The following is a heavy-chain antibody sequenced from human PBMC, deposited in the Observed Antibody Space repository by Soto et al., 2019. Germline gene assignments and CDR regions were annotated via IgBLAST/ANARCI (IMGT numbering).Heavy chain of an antibody. CDR2: IYPGDSDT. J-gene: IGHJ6*02. Sequence: GESLKISCKGSGYSFTSYWIGWVRQMPGKGLEWMGIIYPGDSDTKYNPSFQGQVTISADKSITTTYLQWSSLKASDTAIYYCAASIFYYGTDVWGQGTTVTVSS. CDR1: GYSFTSYW. CDR3: AASIFYYGTDV. V-gene: IGHV5-51*01.